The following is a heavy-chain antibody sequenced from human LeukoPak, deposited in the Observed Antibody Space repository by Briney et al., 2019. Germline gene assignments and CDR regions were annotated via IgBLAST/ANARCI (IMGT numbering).Heavy chain of an antibody. J-gene: IGHJ4*02. CDR3: AKSPKTGFLFDY. Sequence: SGGSLRLSCAASGFTFTGYSMNWVRQAPGKGLEWVSSISSSSNYIYYADSVKGRFTISRDNAKNSLYLQMSSLRAEDTAVYYCAKSPKTGFLFDYWGKGTLVTVSS. V-gene: IGHV3-21*01. CDR2: ISSSSNYI. CDR1: GFTFTGYS. D-gene: IGHD1-1*01.